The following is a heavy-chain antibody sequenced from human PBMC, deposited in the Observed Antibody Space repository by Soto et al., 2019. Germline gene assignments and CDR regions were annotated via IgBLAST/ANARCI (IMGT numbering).Heavy chain of an antibody. D-gene: IGHD6-19*01. CDR1: GYSLTSGYY. V-gene: IGHV4-38-2*01. Sequence: SETLSLTCAVSGYSLTSGYYCGWIRQPPGKGLEWIGSIYHSGDTYYNPSLKSRVTISVDTSKNHFSLKLTSVTAADTAVYYCARARIVVAGTIVDYWGQGTLVTVS. CDR2: IYHSGDT. J-gene: IGHJ4*02. CDR3: ARARIVVAGTIVDY.